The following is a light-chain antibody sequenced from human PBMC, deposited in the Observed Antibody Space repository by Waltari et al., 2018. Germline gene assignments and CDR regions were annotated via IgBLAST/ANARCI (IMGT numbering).Light chain of an antibody. Sequence: DIVMTQSPDSLSVSLGESATINCKSSQRVLYPSNNRNYLAWFHQRPGQPPKMLIYWASTRKSGVPDRFSGAGSGTDFTLTISSLQAEDVGMYYCQQYYSTPWTFGQGTRVEIK. J-gene: IGKJ1*01. V-gene: IGKV4-1*01. CDR1: QRVLYPSNNRNY. CDR3: QQYYSTPWT. CDR2: WAS.